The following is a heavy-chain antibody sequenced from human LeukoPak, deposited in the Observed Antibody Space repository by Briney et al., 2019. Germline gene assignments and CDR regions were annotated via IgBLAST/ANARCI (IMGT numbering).Heavy chain of an antibody. CDR1: GFSFTSYW. CDR2: IYQDAGTT. Sequence: GGSLRLSCVASGFSFTSYWMSWVRQAPGKDLEFVANIYQDAGTTNYVDSVKGRFTISRDNAENSLYLQMSSLRAEDTALYYCARDPGWSSFDIWGQGIMVTVSS. V-gene: IGHV3-7*03. D-gene: IGHD2-15*01. J-gene: IGHJ3*02. CDR3: ARDPGWSSFDI.